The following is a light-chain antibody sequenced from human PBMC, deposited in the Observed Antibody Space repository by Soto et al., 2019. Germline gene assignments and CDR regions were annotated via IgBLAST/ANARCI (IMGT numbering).Light chain of an antibody. CDR2: DAS. CDR3: QQRSNWPPLT. Sequence: EIVLTHSPATLPLSPGERATLSCRASQSVSSYLAWYQQKPGQAPRLLIYDASNRATGIPARFSGNGSGTDFTLTISSLEPEDFGVYYCQQRSNWPPLTFGGGTKVDI. V-gene: IGKV3-11*01. CDR1: QSVSSY. J-gene: IGKJ4*01.